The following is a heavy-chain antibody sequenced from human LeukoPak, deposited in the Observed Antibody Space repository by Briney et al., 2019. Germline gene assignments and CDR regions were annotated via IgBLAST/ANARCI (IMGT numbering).Heavy chain of an antibody. CDR3: ARPVSSGYYSTEDY. D-gene: IGHD3-22*01. V-gene: IGHV4-38-2*02. Sequence: SETLSLTCTVSGYSISSGYYWGWIRQPPGKGLEWIGSMYHSGSTYYNPSLKSRVTISVDTSKNQFSLKLSSVTAADTAVYYCARPVSSGYYSTEDYWGQGTLVTVSS. CDR1: GYSISSGYY. J-gene: IGHJ4*02. CDR2: MYHSGST.